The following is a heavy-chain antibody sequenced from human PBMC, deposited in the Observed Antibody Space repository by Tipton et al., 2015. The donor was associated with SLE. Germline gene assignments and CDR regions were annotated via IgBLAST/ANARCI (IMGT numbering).Heavy chain of an antibody. D-gene: IGHD3-16*02. CDR3: ARSNYDYIWGSYRASAAADAFDI. Sequence: TLSLTCAVYGGSFSGYYWSWIRQPPGKGLEWIGEINHSGSTNYNPSLKSRVTISVDTSKNQFSLKLSSVTAADTAVHYCARSNYDYIWGSYRASAAADAFDIWGQGTMVTASS. J-gene: IGHJ3*02. CDR2: INHSGST. V-gene: IGHV4-34*01. CDR1: GGSFSGYY.